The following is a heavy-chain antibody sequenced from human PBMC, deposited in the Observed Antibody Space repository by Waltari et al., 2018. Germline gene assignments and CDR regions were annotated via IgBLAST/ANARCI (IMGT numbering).Heavy chain of an antibody. V-gene: IGHV1-69*01. D-gene: IGHD3-10*01. CDR1: GGTSSSYA. J-gene: IGHJ5*02. CDR2: IIPIFGTA. CDR3: ARTGGSGSYFNNWFDP. Sequence: QVQLVQSGAEVKKPGSSVKVSCKASGGTSSSYAISWVRKPPGQGLEWMGGIIPIFGTANYAQKFQGRVTITADESTSTAYMELSSLRSEDTAVYYCARTGGSGSYFNNWFDPWGQGTLVTVSS.